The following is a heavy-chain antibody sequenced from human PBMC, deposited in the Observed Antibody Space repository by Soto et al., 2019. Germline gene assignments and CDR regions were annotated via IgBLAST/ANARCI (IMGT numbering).Heavy chain of an antibody. CDR3: ARGLRDCSGGSCYVWFDP. D-gene: IGHD2-15*01. CDR1: GYTFTSYD. CDR2: MNPNTGNT. V-gene: IGHV1-8*01. Sequence: ASVKVACKTSGYTFTSYDISWVRQANGQGLEWMGWMNPNTGNTGYAQQFQGRVTMTRNTSISTAYMELSSLRSEDTAVYYCARGLRDCSGGSCYVWFDPWGQGTLVTVSS. J-gene: IGHJ5*02.